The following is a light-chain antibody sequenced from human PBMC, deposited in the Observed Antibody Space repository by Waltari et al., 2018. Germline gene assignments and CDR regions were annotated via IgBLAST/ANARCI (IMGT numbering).Light chain of an antibody. J-gene: IGKJ4*01. CDR1: QSVLYRSNNKNY. V-gene: IGKV4-1*01. Sequence: DIVMTQSADSLAVSLGERATINCKSSQSVLYRSNNKNYLAWYQQKPGQPPKLLIYWASNRESGVPDRFTGSGSGTDFTLTISSLQAEDVAVYYCQQYYSIPLTFGGGTTVEIK. CDR3: QQYYSIPLT. CDR2: WAS.